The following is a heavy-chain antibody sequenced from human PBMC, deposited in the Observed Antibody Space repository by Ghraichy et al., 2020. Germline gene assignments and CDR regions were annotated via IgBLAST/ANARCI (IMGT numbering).Heavy chain of an antibody. D-gene: IGHD6-13*01. Sequence: ESLNISCSVSGGSISSNDHYWGWIRQPPGKGLEWIGSISHSGSPYYNPSLKSRVTISVDTARNQFSLRVHSVTAADTAVYYCATWGVEAVGDYWGQGTLVTVSS. V-gene: IGHV4-39*01. CDR3: ATWGVEAVGDY. CDR1: GGSISSNDHY. J-gene: IGHJ4*02. CDR2: ISHSGSP.